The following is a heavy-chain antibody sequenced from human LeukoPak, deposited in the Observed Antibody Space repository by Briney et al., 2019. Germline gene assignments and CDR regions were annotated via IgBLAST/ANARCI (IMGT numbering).Heavy chain of an antibody. D-gene: IGHD1-26*01. CDR1: GYTFTSYD. V-gene: IGHV1-8*01. Sequence: AAVTVTCTASGYTFTSYDINWVRQATGQGLEWMGWMNPNSGKTGYAQKFQGRVTMTRNTSISTAYMELSSLRSEDTAVYYCARMEVGATTQIDWGGGGPLVTVSS. CDR3: ARMEVGATTQIDW. J-gene: IGHJ4*02. CDR2: MNPNSGKT.